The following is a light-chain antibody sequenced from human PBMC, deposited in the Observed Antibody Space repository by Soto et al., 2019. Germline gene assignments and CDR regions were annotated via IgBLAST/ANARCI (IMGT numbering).Light chain of an antibody. CDR2: GAS. J-gene: IGKJ1*01. V-gene: IGKV3D-15*01. Sequence: EIVMTQSPATLSVSPGERATLSCRASQSVSRNLAWYQQKPGQAPRLLIWGASNRATGIPARISGSGSGTDFTLTISRLQPEDFVVFYCYQYNSSPPTFGQGTKVDIK. CDR3: YQYNSSPPT. CDR1: QSVSRN.